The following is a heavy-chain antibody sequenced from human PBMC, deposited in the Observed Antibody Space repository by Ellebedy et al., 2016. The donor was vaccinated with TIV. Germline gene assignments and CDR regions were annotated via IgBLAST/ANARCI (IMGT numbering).Heavy chain of an antibody. V-gene: IGHV3-23*01. J-gene: IGHJ5*02. CDR3: AGFRGEAVAGNWFDP. D-gene: IGHD6-19*01. CDR1: GFTFDTYA. Sequence: GESLKIPCADSGFTFDTYAMSWVRQAPGTGLEWVSHISGSGVKTYYADPVRGRFSISRDNSKNTLYLQMNSLRADDTAVYYCAGFRGEAVAGNWFDPWGQGTLVTVSS. CDR2: ISGSGVKT.